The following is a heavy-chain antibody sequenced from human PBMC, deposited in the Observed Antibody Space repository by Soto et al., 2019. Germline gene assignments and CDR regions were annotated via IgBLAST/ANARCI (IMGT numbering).Heavy chain of an antibody. CDR1: GFTFSSHW. Sequence: EVQLAESGGGLVQPGGSLRLSCAASGFTFSSHWMHWVRQAPGKGLVWVSRIIGDGNEITYAGSVKGRFTISRDNAKNTVIMQINSLRAEDTSVCYWVRGHVRGNNRHFDYWGQGTLVTVSS. CDR2: IIGDGNEI. D-gene: IGHD3-16*02. CDR3: VRGHVRGNNRHFDY. J-gene: IGHJ4*02. V-gene: IGHV3-74*01.